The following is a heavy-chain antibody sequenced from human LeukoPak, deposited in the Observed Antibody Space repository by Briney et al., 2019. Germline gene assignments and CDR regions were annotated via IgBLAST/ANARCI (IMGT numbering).Heavy chain of an antibody. V-gene: IGHV3-7*01. CDR1: GLSFSSYW. D-gene: IGHD1-7*01. CDR2: IKQDGSDK. J-gene: IGHJ4*02. Sequence: GGSLRLSCAGSGLSFSSYWMSWVRQAPGKGLEWVANIKQDGSDKYYVDSVKGRFTISRDNAKNSLYLQMNSLRAEDTAMYYCARLIGTANFDYWGQRTLVTVSS. CDR3: ARLIGTANFDY.